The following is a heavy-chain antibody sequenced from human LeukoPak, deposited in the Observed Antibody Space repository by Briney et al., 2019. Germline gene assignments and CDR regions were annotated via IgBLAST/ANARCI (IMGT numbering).Heavy chain of an antibody. Sequence: PRGSLRLSCAASGFTFDDYAMYWVRQAPGKGLEWVSGISWNSGSIGYADSVKGRFTISRDNAKNSLYLQMNSLRAEDTALYYCAKENVDTAMGSFDYWGQGTLVTVSS. J-gene: IGHJ4*02. D-gene: IGHD5-18*01. V-gene: IGHV3-9*01. CDR3: AKENVDTAMGSFDY. CDR2: ISWNSGSI. CDR1: GFTFDDYA.